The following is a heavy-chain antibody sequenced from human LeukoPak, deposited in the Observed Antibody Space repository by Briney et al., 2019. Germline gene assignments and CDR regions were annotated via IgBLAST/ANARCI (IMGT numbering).Heavy chain of an antibody. CDR3: ARDLSYDFWSGYLDY. V-gene: IGHV3-11*04. Sequence: GGSLRPSCAASGFTFSDYYMSWIRQAPGKGLEWVSYISSSGSTIYYADSVKGRFTISRDNAKNSLYLQMNSLRAEDTAVYYCARDLSYDFWSGYLDYWGQGTLVTVSS. CDR2: ISSSGSTI. J-gene: IGHJ4*02. CDR1: GFTFSDYY. D-gene: IGHD3-3*01.